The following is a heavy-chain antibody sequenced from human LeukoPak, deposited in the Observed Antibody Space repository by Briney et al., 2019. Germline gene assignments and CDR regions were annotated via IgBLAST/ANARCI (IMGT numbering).Heavy chain of an antibody. J-gene: IGHJ4*02. CDR3: ARGPMLRGVVIRRTKSGYFDY. CDR2: ISSSGSTI. D-gene: IGHD3-10*01. CDR1: GFTFSSYE. V-gene: IGHV3-48*03. Sequence: PGGSLRLSCAASGFTFSSYEMNWVRQAPGKGLEWVSYISSSGSTIYSADSVKGRFTISRDNAKHSLYLQMNSLRAEDTAVYYFARGPMLRGVVIRRTKSGYFDYWGQGSLVTVSP.